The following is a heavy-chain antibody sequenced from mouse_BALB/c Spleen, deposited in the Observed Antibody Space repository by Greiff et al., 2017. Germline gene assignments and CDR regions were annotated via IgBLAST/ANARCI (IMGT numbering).Heavy chain of an antibody. V-gene: IGHV1-54*01. CDR3: ARGGYDYPWFAY. Sequence: QVQLQQSGAELVSPGTSVKVSCKASGYAFTNYLIEWVKQRPGQGLEWIGVINPGSGGTNYNEKFKGKATLTADKSSSTAYMQLSSLTSDDSAVYFCARGGYDYPWFAYWGQGTLVTVSA. J-gene: IGHJ3*01. CDR1: GYAFTNYL. D-gene: IGHD2-4*01. CDR2: INPGSGGT.